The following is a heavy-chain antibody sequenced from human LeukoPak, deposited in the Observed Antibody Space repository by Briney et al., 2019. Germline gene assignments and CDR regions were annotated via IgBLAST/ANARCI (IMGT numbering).Heavy chain of an antibody. CDR2: IYYSGST. Sequence: SETLSLTCSVSGASISSTSYYWGWIRRPPGKGLEWIGYIYYSGSTYYNPSLKSRVTISVDTSKNQFSLKLSSVTAADTAVYYCARGIKSDAFDIWGQGTMVTVSS. V-gene: IGHV4-31*03. CDR1: GASISSTSYY. J-gene: IGHJ3*02. CDR3: ARGIKSDAFDI. D-gene: IGHD3-10*01.